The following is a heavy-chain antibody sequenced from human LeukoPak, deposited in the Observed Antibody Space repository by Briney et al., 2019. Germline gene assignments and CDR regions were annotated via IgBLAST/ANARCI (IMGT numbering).Heavy chain of an antibody. CDR2: ISYDGSNK. J-gene: IGHJ4*02. CDR1: GFTFSSYG. Sequence: GRSLRLSCAASGFTFSSYGMHWVRQAPGKGLEWVAVISYDGSNKYYADSVKGRFTISRDNSKNTLYLQMNSLRAEDTAVYYCAKDWSYGFGELIIYYFDYWGQGTLVTVSS. CDR3: AKDWSYGFGELIIYYFDY. V-gene: IGHV3-30*18. D-gene: IGHD3-10*01.